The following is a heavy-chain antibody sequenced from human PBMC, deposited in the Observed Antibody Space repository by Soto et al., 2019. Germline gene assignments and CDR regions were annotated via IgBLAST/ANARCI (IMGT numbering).Heavy chain of an antibody. CDR3: ASLLRRWYSSSGIHRRYFDY. J-gene: IGHJ4*02. CDR1: GGSFSGYY. V-gene: IGHV4-34*01. D-gene: IGHD6-13*01. Sequence: TSETLSLTCAVYGGSFSGYYWGWIRQPPGKGLEWIGEINHSGSTNYNPSLKSRVTISVDTSKNQFSLKLSSVTAADTAVYYCASLLRRWYSSSGIHRRYFDYWGQGTLVTVSS. CDR2: INHSGST.